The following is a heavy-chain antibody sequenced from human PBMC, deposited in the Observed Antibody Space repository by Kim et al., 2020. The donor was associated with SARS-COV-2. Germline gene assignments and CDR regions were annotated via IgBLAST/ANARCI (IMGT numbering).Heavy chain of an antibody. Sequence: SVKVSCKASGFTFTSSAMQWVRQARGQRLEWIGWIVVGSGNTNYAQKFQERVTITRDMSTSTAYMELSSLRSEDTAVYYCAAVPPHYYDSSGYYDYWGQGTLVTVSS. V-gene: IGHV1-58*02. CDR3: AAVPPHYYDSSGYYDY. J-gene: IGHJ4*02. D-gene: IGHD3-22*01. CDR1: GFTFTSSA. CDR2: IVVGSGNT.